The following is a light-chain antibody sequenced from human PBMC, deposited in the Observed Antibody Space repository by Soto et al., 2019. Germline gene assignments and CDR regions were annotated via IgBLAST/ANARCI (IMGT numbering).Light chain of an antibody. V-gene: IGKV3-15*01. CDR3: LQRTDWPPVYT. J-gene: IGKJ2*01. Sequence: EIVMTQFPATLSVSPGGRHTLSCRASQSISSNLAWYQQKPGQAPXXLXXAASTRATGIPARFSGSGSGTEFTLTLSSLQSEDFAVYHCLQRTDWPPVYTFGQGTKVDIK. CDR2: AAS. CDR1: QSISSN.